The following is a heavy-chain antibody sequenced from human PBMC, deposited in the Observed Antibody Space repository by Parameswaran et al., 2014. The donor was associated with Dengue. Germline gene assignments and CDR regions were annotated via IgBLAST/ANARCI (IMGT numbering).Heavy chain of an antibody. CDR2: IHPNSGGT. J-gene: IGHJ4*02. CDR3: ARGGLVELGMADY. V-gene: IGHV1-2*02. D-gene: IGHD7-27*01. Sequence: WVRQAPGQGLEWMGWIHPNSGGTNYAQKFQGRVTMTRDTSISTAYMELSRLRSDDTAVYYCARGGLVELGMADYWGQGTLVTGLL.